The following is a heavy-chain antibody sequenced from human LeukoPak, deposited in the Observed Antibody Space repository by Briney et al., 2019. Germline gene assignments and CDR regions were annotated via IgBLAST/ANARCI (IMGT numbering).Heavy chain of an antibody. CDR1: GFTFSNYE. Sequence: PGGSLRLSCAASGFTFSNYEMNWVRQAPGKGLEWLSYISGNGNTIYYADSVKGRFTIPRDNAKNSLYLQMNSLRAEDTAVYYCARDRGKWELLPIVAFDIWGQGTMVTVSS. D-gene: IGHD1-26*01. V-gene: IGHV3-48*03. CDR2: ISGNGNTI. J-gene: IGHJ3*02. CDR3: ARDRGKWELLPIVAFDI.